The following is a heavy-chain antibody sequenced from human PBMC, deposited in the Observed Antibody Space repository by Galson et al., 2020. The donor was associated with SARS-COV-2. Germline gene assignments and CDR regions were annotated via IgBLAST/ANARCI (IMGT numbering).Heavy chain of an antibody. Sequence: SQTLSLPCAVYGGSFSGYYWSWIRQPPGKGLEWIGEINHSGSTNYNPSLKSRVTISVDTSKNQFSLKLSSVTAADTAVYYCARGRDKGGSSWCPGVDYWGQGTLVTVSS. CDR3: ARGRDKGGSSWCPGVDY. D-gene: IGHD6-13*01. CDR2: INHSGST. CDR1: GGSFSGYY. J-gene: IGHJ4*02. V-gene: IGHV4-34*01.